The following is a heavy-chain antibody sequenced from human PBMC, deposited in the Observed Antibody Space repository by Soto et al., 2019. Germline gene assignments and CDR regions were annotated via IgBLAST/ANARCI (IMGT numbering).Heavy chain of an antibody. D-gene: IGHD1-26*01. CDR3: AKEGEYSGSPIFDY. CDR2: ISYDGSNK. V-gene: IGHV3-30*18. Sequence: QVQLVESGGGVVQPGRSLRLSCAASGFTFSSYGMHWVRQAPGKGLEWVAVISYDGSNKYYADSVKGRFTISRDNSTTTLYLQMNSLRAEDTAVYSCAKEGEYSGSPIFDYWGQGTLVTVSS. CDR1: GFTFSSYG. J-gene: IGHJ4*02.